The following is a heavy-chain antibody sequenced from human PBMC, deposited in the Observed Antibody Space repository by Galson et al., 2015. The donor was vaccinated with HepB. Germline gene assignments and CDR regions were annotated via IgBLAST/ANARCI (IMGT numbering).Heavy chain of an antibody. V-gene: IGHV3-30*18. CDR2: ISYDGSNK. CDR1: GFTFSNFG. Sequence: SLRLSCAASGFTFSNFGMHEVCLAPGQGLEWVAVISYDGSNKYYADSVKGRFTISRDNSKNTLYLQMNSLRAEDTALYYCAKDPYLYSALAGTMAGFDYWGQGTLVTVSS. J-gene: IGHJ4*02. D-gene: IGHD6-19*01. CDR3: AKDPYLYSALAGTMAGFDY.